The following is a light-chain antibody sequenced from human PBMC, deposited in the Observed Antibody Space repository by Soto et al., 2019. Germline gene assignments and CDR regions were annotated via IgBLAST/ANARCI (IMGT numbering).Light chain of an antibody. CDR2: SAS. J-gene: IGKJ4*02. Sequence: DIQMTQSPSTLSASVGDRVIITCRASQSVSGWLAWYRQKPGKAPELLIYSASTLDTGVPSRFSGSGSGTDFTLTVSSLQREGFATYYCQQYERYPLTFGGGTKVEIK. CDR1: QSVSGW. CDR3: QQYERYPLT. V-gene: IGKV1-5*03.